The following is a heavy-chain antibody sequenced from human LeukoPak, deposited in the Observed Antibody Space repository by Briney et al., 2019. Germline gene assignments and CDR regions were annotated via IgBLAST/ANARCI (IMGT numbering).Heavy chain of an antibody. CDR1: GFTFSDYY. Sequence: GGSLRLSCAASGFTFSDYYMSWVRQAPGKGLEWVSVIYSGGSTYYADSVKGRFTISRDNSKNTLYLQMNSLRAEDTAVYYCARDRTRALWGQGTLVTVSS. V-gene: IGHV3-53*01. J-gene: IGHJ4*02. CDR3: ARDRTRAL. CDR2: IYSGGST.